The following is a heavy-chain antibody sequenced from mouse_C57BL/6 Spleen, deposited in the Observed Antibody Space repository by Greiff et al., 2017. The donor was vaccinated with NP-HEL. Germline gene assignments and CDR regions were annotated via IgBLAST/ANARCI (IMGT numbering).Heavy chain of an antibody. CDR2: IDPSDSYT. CDR1: GYTFTSYW. V-gene: IGHV1-50*01. CDR3: ERGAAFFTTIGERYFDV. J-gene: IGHJ1*03. Sequence: VQLQQPGAELVKPGASVKLSCKASGYTFTSYWMQWVKQRPGQGLEWIGDIDPSDSYTNYNQKFKGKATLTVDTSSSTAYMQLSSLTSEDSAIFYCERGAAFFTTIGERYFDVWGKGTTVTVSS. D-gene: IGHD1-1*01.